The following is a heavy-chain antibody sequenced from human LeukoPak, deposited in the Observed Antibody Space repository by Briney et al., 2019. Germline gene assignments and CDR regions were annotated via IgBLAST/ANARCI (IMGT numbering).Heavy chain of an antibody. CDR2: VFPGGNT. Sequence: PSETLSLTCAVSGDAITRSNWWSWVRQPPGKGLEWIGEVFPGGNTNYNPSLKSRVTIPIDMSKNQFSLKLTSVTAADTSVYFCARELAQPPSDALDIWGQGTMVTVSS. CDR3: ARELAQPPSDALDI. V-gene: IGHV4-4*02. CDR1: GDAITRSNW. D-gene: IGHD3-3*02. J-gene: IGHJ3*02.